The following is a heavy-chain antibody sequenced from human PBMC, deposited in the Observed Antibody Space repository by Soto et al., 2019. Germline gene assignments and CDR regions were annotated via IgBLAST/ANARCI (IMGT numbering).Heavy chain of an antibody. CDR2: VFYSGST. D-gene: IGHD2-15*01. J-gene: IGHJ4*02. CDR1: GGSISSSSYY. V-gene: IGHV4-39*01. Sequence: QLQLQESGPGLVKPSETLSLTCTVSGGSISSSSYYWGWIRQPPGKGLGWIGSVFYSGSTYYNPSLIGRGTISVDTSKSQFSLKLSSVTAADTAVYYCARLPGCSGGTCRYRYFDRWGQGTLVTVSS. CDR3: ARLPGCSGGTCRYRYFDR.